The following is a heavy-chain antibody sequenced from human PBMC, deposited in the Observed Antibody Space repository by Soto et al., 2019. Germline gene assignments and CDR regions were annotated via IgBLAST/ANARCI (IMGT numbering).Heavy chain of an antibody. Sequence: SETLSLTCTVSGGSISSYYWSWIRQPPGKGLEWIGYIYYSGSTNYNPSLKSRVTISVDTSKNQFSLKLSSVTAADTAVYYCASHLDYYDYIFDYWGQGTLVTVSS. D-gene: IGHD3-16*01. CDR2: IYYSGST. CDR3: ASHLDYYDYIFDY. CDR1: GGSISSYY. V-gene: IGHV4-59*01. J-gene: IGHJ4*02.